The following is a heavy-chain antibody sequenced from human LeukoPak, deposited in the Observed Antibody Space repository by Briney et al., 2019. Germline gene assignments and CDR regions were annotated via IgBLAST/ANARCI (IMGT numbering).Heavy chain of an antibody. CDR2: INAGNSHT. J-gene: IGHJ4*02. CDR1: GYNFNNYA. Sequence: GASVKVSCKASGYNFNNYAIHWVRQAPGQRFEWMGWINAGNSHTKYSQNFQGRITITRDSSASTVYMELSSLTSEDTAVYYCARVRLTGDTAMAWDYWGQGTLVTVSS. D-gene: IGHD5-18*01. V-gene: IGHV1-3*01. CDR3: ARVRLTGDTAMAWDY.